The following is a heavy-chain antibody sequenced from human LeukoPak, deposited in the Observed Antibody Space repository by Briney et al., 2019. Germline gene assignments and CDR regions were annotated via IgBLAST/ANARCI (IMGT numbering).Heavy chain of an antibody. Sequence: AGGSLRLSCAASGFTVSSNYMSWVRQAPGKGLEWVGFIRSKAYGGTTEYAASVKGRFTISRDDSKSIAYLQMNSLKTEDTAVYYCTRKAWIIVATMSEFDYWGQGTLVTVSS. CDR1: GFTVSSNY. V-gene: IGHV3-49*04. D-gene: IGHD5-12*01. CDR2: IRSKAYGGTT. CDR3: TRKAWIIVATMSEFDY. J-gene: IGHJ4*02.